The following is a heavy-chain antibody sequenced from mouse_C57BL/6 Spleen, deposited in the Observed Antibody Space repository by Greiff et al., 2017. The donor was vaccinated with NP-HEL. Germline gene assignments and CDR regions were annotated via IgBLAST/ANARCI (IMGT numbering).Heavy chain of an antibody. Sequence: EVKLMESGEGLVKPGGSLKLSCAASGFTFSSYAMSWVRQTPEKRLEWVAYISSGGDYIYYADTVKGRFTISRDKARNTLYLQMSSLKSEDTAMYYCTRDEVYDYDGHAMDYWGQGTSVTVSS. CDR3: TRDEVYDYDGHAMDY. CDR1: GFTFSSYA. J-gene: IGHJ4*01. D-gene: IGHD2-4*01. V-gene: IGHV5-9-1*02. CDR2: ISSGGDYI.